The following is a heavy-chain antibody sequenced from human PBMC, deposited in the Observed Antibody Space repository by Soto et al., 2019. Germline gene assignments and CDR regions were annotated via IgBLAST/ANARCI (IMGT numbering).Heavy chain of an antibody. Sequence: GGSLRLSCAASAFTFSSYSMNWVRQAPGKGLEWISYISSSSSTIYYADSVKGRFTISRDNAKNSLYLQMNSLRAEDTAVYYCARGWSSSSLSAFDIWGQGTMVTVSS. CDR2: ISSSSSTI. CDR1: AFTFSSYS. CDR3: ARGWSSSSLSAFDI. J-gene: IGHJ3*02. D-gene: IGHD6-13*01. V-gene: IGHV3-48*01.